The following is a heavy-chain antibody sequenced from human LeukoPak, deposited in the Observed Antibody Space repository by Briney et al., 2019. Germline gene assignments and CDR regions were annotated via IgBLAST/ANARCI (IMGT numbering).Heavy chain of an antibody. CDR1: SGSFSGYY. V-gene: IGHV4-34*01. CDR2: INHSGST. J-gene: IGHJ4*02. D-gene: IGHD5-24*01. Sequence: SETLSLTCAVYSGSFSGYYWSWIRQPPGKGLEWIGEINHSGSTNYNPSLKSRVTISVDTSKNQFSLKLSSVTAADTAVYYCARTRWLPFDYWGQGTLVTVSS. CDR3: ARTRWLPFDY.